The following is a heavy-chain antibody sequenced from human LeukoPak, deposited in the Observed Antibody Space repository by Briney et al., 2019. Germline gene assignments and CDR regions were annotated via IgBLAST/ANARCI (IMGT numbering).Heavy chain of an antibody. Sequence: SETLSLTXTVPGGSISSSSYYWGWIRQPPGKGLEWIGSIYYSGSTYYNPSLKSRVTISVDTSKNQFSLKLSSVTAADTAVYYCARLGGYSGSYFDYWGQGTLVTVSS. CDR3: ARLGGYSGSYFDY. V-gene: IGHV4-39*01. D-gene: IGHD1-26*01. J-gene: IGHJ4*02. CDR2: IYYSGST. CDR1: GGSISSSSYY.